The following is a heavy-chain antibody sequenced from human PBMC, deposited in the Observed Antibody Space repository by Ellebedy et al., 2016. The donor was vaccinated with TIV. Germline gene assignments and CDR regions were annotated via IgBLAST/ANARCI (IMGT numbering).Heavy chain of an antibody. J-gene: IGHJ3*02. CDR3: AKRVYYGDDAFDI. CDR2: ISGSGGRT. D-gene: IGHD3-3*01. CDR1: GFTFSSYA. V-gene: IGHV3-23*01. Sequence: GGSLRLXCAASGFTFSSYAMSWVRQAPGKGLEWVSGISGSGGRTYYADSVKGRFTISRDNSKNTLYLQMNSLRAEDTAVYYCAKRVYYGDDAFDIWGQGTMVTVSS.